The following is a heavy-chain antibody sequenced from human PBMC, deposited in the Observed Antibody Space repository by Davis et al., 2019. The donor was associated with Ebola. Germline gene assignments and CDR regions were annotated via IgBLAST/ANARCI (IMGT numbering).Heavy chain of an antibody. J-gene: IGHJ2*01. V-gene: IGHV3-74*01. D-gene: IGHD2-21*02. Sequence: GESLKISCAASGVTFSSHWMHWVRQAPGKGLVWVSRINGDGSATGYADSVKGRFTISRDNAKNTLYLQMNSLRAEDTAVYYCVRDPALVVTGGGWFFGLWGRGTLVTVSS. CDR1: GVTFSSHW. CDR2: INGDGSAT. CDR3: VRDPALVVTGGGWFFGL.